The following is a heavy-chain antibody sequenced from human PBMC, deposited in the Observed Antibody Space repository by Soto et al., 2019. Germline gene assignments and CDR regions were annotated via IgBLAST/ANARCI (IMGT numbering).Heavy chain of an antibody. V-gene: IGHV4-31*03. D-gene: IGHD5-12*01. CDR2: IYYSGST. CDR1: GGSITRGGYY. Sequence: QVQLQESGSGLVKPSQTLSLTCTVSGGSITRGGYYWTWIRQHPGKGLEWIGYIYYSGSTYYNPSLKSRLTISVDTSKNQFSLKLTSVTAADTAVYYCARVDSGGYTYFDYWGQGTLATVSS. J-gene: IGHJ4*02. CDR3: ARVDSGGYTYFDY.